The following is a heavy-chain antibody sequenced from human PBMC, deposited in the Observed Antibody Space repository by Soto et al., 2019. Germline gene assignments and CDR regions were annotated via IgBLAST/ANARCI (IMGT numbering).Heavy chain of an antibody. J-gene: IGHJ5*02. CDR1: GFTFSNSW. V-gene: IGHV3-74*01. Sequence: PGGSLRLSCAASGFTFSNSWMHWVRQVPGKGLVWVSRISSDGTTTNYAGSVKGRFTISRDNAENTLYLQMNSLRAEDTAVYYCARDHCSTSTCYTVWFDPWGQGTLVTVSS. D-gene: IGHD2-2*02. CDR3: ARDHCSTSTCYTVWFDP. CDR2: ISSDGTTT.